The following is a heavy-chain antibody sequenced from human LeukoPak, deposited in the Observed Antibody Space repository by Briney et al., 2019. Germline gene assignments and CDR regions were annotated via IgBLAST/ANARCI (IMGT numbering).Heavy chain of an antibody. J-gene: IGHJ6*04. CDR1: GGSITSSSHY. V-gene: IGHV4-61*05. CDR2: IYTSGST. Sequence: PSETLSLTCSVSGGSITSSSHYWAWIRQSPGKGLEWIGYIYTSGSTNYNPSLKSRVTISVDTSKNQFSLKLSSVTAADTAVYYCARQGYSNDVNVWGKGTTVTVSS. D-gene: IGHD4-11*01. CDR3: ARQGYSNDVNV.